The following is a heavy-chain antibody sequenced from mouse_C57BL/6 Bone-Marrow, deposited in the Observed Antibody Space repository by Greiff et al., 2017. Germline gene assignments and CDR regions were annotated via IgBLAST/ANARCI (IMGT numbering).Heavy chain of an antibody. J-gene: IGHJ4*01. CDR2: IYPRSGNT. V-gene: IGHV1-81*01. CDR1: GYTFTSYG. Sequence: QVQLKESGAELARPGASVKLSCKASGYTFTSYGISWVKQRTGQGLEWIGEIYPRSGNTYYNEKFKGKATLTADKSSSTAYMELRSLTSEDSAVYFCARDPFYYGSKGYAMDYWGQGTSVTVSS. CDR3: ARDPFYYGSKGYAMDY. D-gene: IGHD1-1*01.